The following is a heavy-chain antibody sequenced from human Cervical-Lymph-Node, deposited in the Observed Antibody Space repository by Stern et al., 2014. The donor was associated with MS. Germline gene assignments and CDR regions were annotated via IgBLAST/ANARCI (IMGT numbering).Heavy chain of an antibody. J-gene: IGHJ4*02. CDR2: IYHSGNT. CDR3: ARKGGIQLWLGFDY. Sequence: QLQLQESGPGLVKPSGTLSLTCAVSGGSISSSNWWSWVRPPPGKGLERIGEIYHSGNTNYNPSLKSRVTISVDKSKNQFSLKLSSVTAADTAVYYCARKGGIQLWLGFDYWGQGTLVTVSS. CDR1: GGSISSSNW. D-gene: IGHD5-18*01. V-gene: IGHV4-4*02.